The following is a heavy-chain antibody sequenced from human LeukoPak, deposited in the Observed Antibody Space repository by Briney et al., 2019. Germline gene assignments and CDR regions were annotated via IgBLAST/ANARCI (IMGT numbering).Heavy chain of an antibody. V-gene: IGHV3-9*01. CDR2: ISWNSGSI. CDR3: AKSRYYYDSSGYCCDY. J-gene: IGHJ4*02. Sequence: GGSLRLSCAASGFTLSNYAMHWVRQAPGKGLEWVSGISWNSGSIGYADSVKGRLTISRDNAKNSLYLQMNSLRAEDTALYYCAKSRYYYDSSGYCCDYWGQGTLVTVSS. D-gene: IGHD3-22*01. CDR1: GFTLSNYA.